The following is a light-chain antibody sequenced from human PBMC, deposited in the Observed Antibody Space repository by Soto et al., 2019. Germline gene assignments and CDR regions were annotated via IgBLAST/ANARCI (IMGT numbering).Light chain of an antibody. CDR2: WAS. Sequence: DIVMTQSPDSLAVSLGERATINCKSSQSVLYSSNNKNYLAWYQQKPGQPPKLLIYWASTRESGVPDRFSGSGSGTDFTLAISGLQAEDVAVYYYQQYYCTLAWTFGQGTKVEIK. CDR1: QSVLYSSNNKNY. V-gene: IGKV4-1*01. J-gene: IGKJ1*01. CDR3: QQYYCTLAWT.